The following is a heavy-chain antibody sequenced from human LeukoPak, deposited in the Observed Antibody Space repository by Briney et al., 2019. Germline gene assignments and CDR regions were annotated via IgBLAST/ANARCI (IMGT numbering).Heavy chain of an antibody. CDR3: ARALPVVTNWFDP. CDR2: ISYDGSNK. D-gene: IGHD4-23*01. CDR1: GFTFSSYA. V-gene: IGHV3-30-3*01. Sequence: GRSLRLSCAASGFTFSSYAMHWVRQAPGKGLEWVAVISYDGSNKYYADSVKGRFTISRDNSKNTLYLQMNSLRAEDTAVYYGARALPVVTNWFDPWGQGTPVTVSS. J-gene: IGHJ5*02.